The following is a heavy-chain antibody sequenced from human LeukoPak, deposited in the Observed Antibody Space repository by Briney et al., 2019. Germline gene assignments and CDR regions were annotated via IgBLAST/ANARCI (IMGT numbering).Heavy chain of an antibody. CDR3: ARDNIRGVRPSEAY. J-gene: IGHJ4*02. D-gene: IGHD3-10*01. Sequence: PGGSLRLSCAASGFTFDDYGMSWVRQAPGKGLEWVSYISSSGSTIYYADSVKGRFTISRDNAKNSLYLQMNSLRAEDTAVYYCARDNIRGVRPSEAYWGQGTLVTVSS. CDR2: ISSSGSTI. CDR1: GFTFDDYG. V-gene: IGHV3-48*03.